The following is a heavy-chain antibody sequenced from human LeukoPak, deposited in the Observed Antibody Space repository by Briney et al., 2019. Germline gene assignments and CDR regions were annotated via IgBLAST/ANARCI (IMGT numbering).Heavy chain of an antibody. CDR3: ARDDGSYFWP. CDR2: IYYSGST. V-gene: IGHV4-4*02. J-gene: IGHJ4*02. D-gene: IGHD1-26*01. Sequence: SETLSLTCAVSGGSISSSNWWSWVRQPPGKGLEWIGYIYYSGSTNYNPSLKSRVTISVDTSKNQFSLKLSSVTAADTAVYYCARDDGSYFWPWGQGTLVTVSS. CDR1: GGSISSSNW.